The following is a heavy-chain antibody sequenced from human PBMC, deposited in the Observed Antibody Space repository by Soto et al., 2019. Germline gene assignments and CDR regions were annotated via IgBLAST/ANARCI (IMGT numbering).Heavy chain of an antibody. D-gene: IGHD2-2*01. CDR1: GYTFTSYG. CDR2: ISAYNGNT. CDR3: ARVEITPSLLLWVKRSDPGYFQH. V-gene: IGHV1-18*01. Sequence: QVQLVQSGAEVKKPGASVKVSCKASGYTFTSYGISWVRQAPGQGLEWMGWISAYNGNTNYAQKLQGRGTMTTDTCTSTSYMELSSLTSDDTAVYYWARVEITPSLLLWVKRSDPGYFQHWCQGTLVTVSS. J-gene: IGHJ1*01.